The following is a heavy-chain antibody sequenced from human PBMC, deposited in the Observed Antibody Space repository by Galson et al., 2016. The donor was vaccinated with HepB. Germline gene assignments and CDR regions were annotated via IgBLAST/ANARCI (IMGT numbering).Heavy chain of an antibody. CDR2: IYHSGST. Sequence: TLSLTCAVSGGSMSRGGYSWSWIRQPPGKGLEWIGYIYHSGSTYYNPSLKSRVTISVDRSKNQFSLKLSSVTAADTAVYYCARGGRDDAFDIWGQGTMVTVSS. J-gene: IGHJ3*02. CDR3: ARGGRDDAFDI. CDR1: GGSMSRGGYS. V-gene: IGHV4-30-2*01.